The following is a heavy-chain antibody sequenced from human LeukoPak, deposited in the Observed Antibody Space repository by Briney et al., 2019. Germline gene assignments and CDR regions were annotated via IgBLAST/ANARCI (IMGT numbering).Heavy chain of an antibody. CDR2: ISASGGST. V-gene: IGHV3-23*01. CDR3: AKDGAWLRFDD. D-gene: IGHD5-12*01. Sequence: PGGSLRLSCAASGFTFSSYATSWVRQAPGKGLEWVSAISASGGSTYYADSVKGRFTISRDDSKNTLFLQMKNLRAEDTAVYFCAKDGAWLRFDDWGQGILVTVSS. CDR1: GFTFSSYA. J-gene: IGHJ4*02.